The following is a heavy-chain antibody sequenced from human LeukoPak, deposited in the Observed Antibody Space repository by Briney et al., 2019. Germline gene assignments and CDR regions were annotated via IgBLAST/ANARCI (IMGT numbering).Heavy chain of an antibody. CDR3: ARRRGYGEDY. V-gene: IGHV4-59*01. CDR1: GGSISSYY. J-gene: IGHJ4*02. CDR2: IYYSGST. D-gene: IGHD5-12*01. Sequence: SETLSLTCTVSGGSISSYYWNWIRQPPGKGLEWIGSIYYSGSTNYNPSLKSRVTISVDTSKNEFSLKLSSVTAADTALYYCARRRGYGEDYWGQGTLVTVSS.